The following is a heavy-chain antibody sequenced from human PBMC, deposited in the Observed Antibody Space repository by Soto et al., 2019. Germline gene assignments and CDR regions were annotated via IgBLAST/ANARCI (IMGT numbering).Heavy chain of an antibody. Sequence: QVQLVESGGGVVQPGRSLRLSCAASGFTFSSYGMHWVRQAPGKGLEWVAVISYDGSNKYYADSVKGRFTISRDNSKNTLYLQMNSLRAEDTAVYYCAKERGGGYYFDYWGQGTLVTVSS. CDR2: ISYDGSNK. V-gene: IGHV3-30*18. D-gene: IGHD2-15*01. J-gene: IGHJ4*02. CDR1: GFTFSSYG. CDR3: AKERGGGYYFDY.